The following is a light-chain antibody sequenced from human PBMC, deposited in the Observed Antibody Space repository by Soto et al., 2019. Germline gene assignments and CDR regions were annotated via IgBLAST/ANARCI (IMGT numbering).Light chain of an antibody. CDR2: DAS. Sequence: IVLTQSPATLSLSPGERATLSCRASQSVSSYLAWYQQKPGQAPRLLIYDASNRATGIPVRFSGSGSGTEFTLTISSLQSEDFAVYYCQQYNNWPITFGQGTRLEIK. CDR1: QSVSSY. CDR3: QQYNNWPIT. J-gene: IGKJ5*01. V-gene: IGKV3-11*01.